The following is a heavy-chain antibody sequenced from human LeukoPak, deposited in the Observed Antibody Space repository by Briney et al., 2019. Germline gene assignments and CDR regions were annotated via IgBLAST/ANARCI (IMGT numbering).Heavy chain of an antibody. J-gene: IGHJ4*02. CDR3: ARGGAYYYDSSGYYETYYFDY. Sequence: GGSLRLSCAASGFTFSSYWMSWVRQAPGKGLEWVANVKHDGSEKYYVDSVKGRFTISRDNAKNSLYLQMNSLRAEDTAVYYCARGGAYYYDSSGYYETYYFDYWGQGTLVTVSS. CDR1: GFTFSSYW. CDR2: VKHDGSEK. D-gene: IGHD3-22*01. V-gene: IGHV3-7*01.